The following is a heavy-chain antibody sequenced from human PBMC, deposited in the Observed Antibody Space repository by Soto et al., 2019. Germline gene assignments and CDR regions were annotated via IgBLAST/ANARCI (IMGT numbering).Heavy chain of an antibody. J-gene: IGHJ4*02. CDR1: GFTFSSYS. V-gene: IGHV3-21*01. CDR2: ISSSSSYI. CDR3: ARGQSTAEPAALDY. Sequence: GGSLRLSCAASGFTFSSYSMNWVRQAPGKGLEWVSSISSSSSYIYYADSVKGRFTISRDNAKNSLYLQMNSLRAEDTAVYYCARGQSTAEPAALDYWGQGTLVTVSS. D-gene: IGHD2-2*01.